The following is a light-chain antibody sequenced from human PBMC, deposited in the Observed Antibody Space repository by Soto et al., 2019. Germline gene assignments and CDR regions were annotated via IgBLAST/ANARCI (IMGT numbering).Light chain of an antibody. CDR1: SSNIGAGYD. Sequence: QSVLTQPPSVSGAPGQRVTVSCTGSSSNIGAGYDVHGYQQLPGTAPKLLVYGNNNRPSGVPDRFSGSKSGTSASLAITGLQAEDEADYYCQSYDSSLSGSLFGGGTKVTVL. CDR3: QSYDSSLSGSL. J-gene: IGLJ2*01. CDR2: GNN. V-gene: IGLV1-40*01.